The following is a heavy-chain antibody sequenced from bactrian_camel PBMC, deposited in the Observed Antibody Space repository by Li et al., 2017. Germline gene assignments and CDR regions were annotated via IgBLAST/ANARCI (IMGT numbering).Heavy chain of an antibody. J-gene: IGHJ4*01. CDR1: GFTFSRYD. CDR3: ATKQSYFYDYGYNY. Sequence: HVQLVESGGGLVQPGGSLRLSCAASGFTFSRYDMNWVRQAPGEGLEWVSAVNTGGGSTYYADSLKGRFTISRDNAKNTLYLQMNSLKFEDTALYYCATKQSYFYDYGYNYWGQGTQVTVS. D-gene: IGHD2*01. V-gene: IGHV3S1*01. CDR2: VNTGGGST.